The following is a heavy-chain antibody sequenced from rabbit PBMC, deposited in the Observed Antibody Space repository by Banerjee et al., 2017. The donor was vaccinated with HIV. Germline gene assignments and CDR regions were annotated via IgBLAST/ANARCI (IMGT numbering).Heavy chain of an antibody. V-gene: IGHV1S45*01. CDR3: ARDLAGVIGWNFNL. Sequence: QEQLVESGGGLVQPGGSLKVSCKASGFDFSGYGVSWVRQAPGKGLEWIGYITTRSGNTVYASWAKGRFTISKTSWTTVTLQMTSLTAADTATYFCARDLAGVIGWNFNLWGPGTLVTVS. D-gene: IGHD4-1*01. CDR2: ITTRSGNT. J-gene: IGHJ4*01. CDR1: GFDFSGYG.